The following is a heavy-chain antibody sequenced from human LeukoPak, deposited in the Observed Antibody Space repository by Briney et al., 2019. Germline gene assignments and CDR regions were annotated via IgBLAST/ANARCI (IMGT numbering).Heavy chain of an antibody. CDR1: GGSISSGAYY. J-gene: IGHJ4*02. D-gene: IGHD3-22*01. V-gene: IGHV4-39*01. Sequence: ASETLSLTCSVSGGSISSGAYYWGWIRQPPGKGLEWIGSLHYSGSTYYNPSLKSRVTISVETSKNHFSLNLSSVTAADTAVYYCARHGQTAYDSSGYYRWGQGFLVTVSS. CDR3: ARHGQTAYDSSGYYR. CDR2: LHYSGST.